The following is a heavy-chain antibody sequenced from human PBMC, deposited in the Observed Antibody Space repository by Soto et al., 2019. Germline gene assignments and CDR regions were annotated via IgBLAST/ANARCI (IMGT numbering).Heavy chain of an antibody. Sequence: EVQLVETGGGLIQPGGSLRLSCTVSGFSVTNSYINWVRQAPGKGLEWVSILYSSGTTYYADSVRGRFTVSRDVSKNTLFLHMTSLRADDTAVYYCARDWSKFSYNYPYYYAMDAWGQGTTVTVSS. V-gene: IGHV3-53*02. CDR2: LYSSGTT. J-gene: IGHJ6*02. CDR3: ARDWSKFSYNYPYYYAMDA. D-gene: IGHD5-18*01. CDR1: GFSVTNSY.